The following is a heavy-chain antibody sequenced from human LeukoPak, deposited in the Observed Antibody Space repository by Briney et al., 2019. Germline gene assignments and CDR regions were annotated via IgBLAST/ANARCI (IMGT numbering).Heavy chain of an antibody. V-gene: IGHV3-30*02. CDR3: AKPYYYDSSGYSHTDY. D-gene: IGHD3-22*01. CDR1: GFTFSSYG. J-gene: IGHJ4*02. Sequence: GGSLRLSCAASGFTFSSYGMHWVRQAPGKGLEWVAFIRYDGGIKYYADSVKGRFTISRDNSKNTLYLQMNSLRAEDTAVYYCAKPYYYDSSGYSHTDYWGQGTLVTVSS. CDR2: IRYDGGIK.